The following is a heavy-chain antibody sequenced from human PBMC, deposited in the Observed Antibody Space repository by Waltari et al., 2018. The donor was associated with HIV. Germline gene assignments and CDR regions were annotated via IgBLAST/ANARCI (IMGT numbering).Heavy chain of an antibody. CDR3: AKDIERDNARGAFDY. CDR1: GFTFDDYT. D-gene: IGHD2-15*01. Sequence: EVQLVESGGVVVQPGGSLRLSCAASGFTFDDYTMHWVRQAPGKGLEWVSLISWDGGSTYYADSVKGRFTISRDNSKNSLYLQMNSLRTEDTALYYCAKDIERDNARGAFDYWGQGTLVTVSS. CDR2: ISWDGGST. V-gene: IGHV3-43*01. J-gene: IGHJ4*02.